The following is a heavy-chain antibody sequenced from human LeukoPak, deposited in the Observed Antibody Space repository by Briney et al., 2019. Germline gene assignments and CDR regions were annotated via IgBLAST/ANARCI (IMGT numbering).Heavy chain of an antibody. V-gene: IGHV1-2*02. CDR3: ARDRTASGSNFFDF. CDR2: INPKSGGT. Sequence: ASVKVSCKASGYSFTGNYIHWVRQAPGQGLEWMGWINPKSGGTNYAQKFQDRVTMTRDTSITTAYMELSRLSTDDTAVYYCARDRTASGSNFFDFWGQGSLATVSS. J-gene: IGHJ4*02. D-gene: IGHD6-13*01. CDR1: GYSFTGNY.